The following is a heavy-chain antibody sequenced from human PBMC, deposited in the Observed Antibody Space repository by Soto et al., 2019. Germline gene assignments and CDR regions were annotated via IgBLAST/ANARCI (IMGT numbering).Heavy chain of an antibody. CDR2: ISDSGSNI. J-gene: IGHJ6*02. CDR1: GFTFSNYE. Sequence: EVQLVESGGGLVQPGGSLRLSCAASGFTFSNYEVNWVRQAPGKGLEWVSYISDSGSNIYHADSVEGRFTISRDSAKNSVYLQMNSLRAEDTAVYHCARARRHYGMDVWGQGTTVTVSS. V-gene: IGHV3-48*03. CDR3: ARARRHYGMDV.